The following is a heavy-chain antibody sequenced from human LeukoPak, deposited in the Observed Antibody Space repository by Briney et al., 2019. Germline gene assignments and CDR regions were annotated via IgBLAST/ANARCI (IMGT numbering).Heavy chain of an antibody. D-gene: IGHD5-18*01. CDR3: ARTRCDTAMAGGGFDY. CDR2: IYYSGST. J-gene: IGHJ4*02. CDR1: GGSISSYY. V-gene: IGHV4-59*01. Sequence: PSETLSLTCTVSGGSISSYYWSWIRQPPGKGLEWIGYIYYSGSTNYNPSLKSRVTISVDTSKNQFSLKLSSVTAADTAVYYCARTRCDTAMAGGGFDYWGQGTLVTVSS.